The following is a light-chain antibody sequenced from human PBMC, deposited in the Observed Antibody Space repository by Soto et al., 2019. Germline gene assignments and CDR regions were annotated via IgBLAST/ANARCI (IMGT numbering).Light chain of an antibody. CDR1: NSDIGNNY. CDR2: EDN. V-gene: IGLV1-51*02. Sequence: QSVLTQPPSVSAAPGQTVTISCSGSNSDIGNNYVSWYQELPGTAPKLLIYEDNKRFSGIPDRFSGSKSGTSATLGITGLQTGDEADYYCGTRDGSLNIWVFGGGTKLTVL. J-gene: IGLJ3*02. CDR3: GTRDGSLNIWV.